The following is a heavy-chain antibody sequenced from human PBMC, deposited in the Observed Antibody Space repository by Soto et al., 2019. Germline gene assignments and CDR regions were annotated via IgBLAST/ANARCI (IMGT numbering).Heavy chain of an antibody. V-gene: IGHV1-69*06. CDR2: IIPIFGTA. Sequence: QVQLVQSGAEVKKPGSSVKVSCKASGGTFSSYAISWVRQAPGQGLEWMGGIIPIFGTANYAQKFQGRGTITADKATSTAYMELSRLRSEDTAVYYCASGVRQLASGTYGYYYYGMDVWGQGTTVTVSS. J-gene: IGHJ6*02. CDR1: GGTFSSYA. CDR3: ASGVRQLASGTYGYYYYGMDV. D-gene: IGHD6-13*01.